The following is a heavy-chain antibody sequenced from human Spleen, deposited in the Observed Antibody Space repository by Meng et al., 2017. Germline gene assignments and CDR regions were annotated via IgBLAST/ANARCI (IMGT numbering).Heavy chain of an antibody. V-gene: IGHV4-34*01. J-gene: IGHJ4*02. Sequence: QGQPTEWGAGLLKPSETLSLTCVVSGGSFSDSYWSLIRQPPGKGLEWIGEINHSGSTNYNPSLESRATISVDTSQNNLSLKLSSVTAADSAVYYCAKGPTTMAHDFDYWGQGTLVTVSS. CDR2: INHSGST. CDR1: GGSFSDSY. D-gene: IGHD4-11*01. CDR3: AKGPTTMAHDFDY.